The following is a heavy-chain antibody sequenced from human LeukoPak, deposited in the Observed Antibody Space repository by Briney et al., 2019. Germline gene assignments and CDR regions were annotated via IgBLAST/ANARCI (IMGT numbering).Heavy chain of an antibody. CDR2: INQDDTQK. CDR3: AKVGRSGWPLDN. V-gene: IGHV3-7*01. D-gene: IGHD6-19*01. Sequence: SGGSLRLSCAASGFTFSSYAMSWVRQAPGKGLEWVANINQDDTQKYYVDSVKGRFAISKDNAKNSLYLQMNSLRVEDTAVYYCAKVGRSGWPLDNWGQGTLVTVSS. J-gene: IGHJ4*02. CDR1: GFTFSSYA.